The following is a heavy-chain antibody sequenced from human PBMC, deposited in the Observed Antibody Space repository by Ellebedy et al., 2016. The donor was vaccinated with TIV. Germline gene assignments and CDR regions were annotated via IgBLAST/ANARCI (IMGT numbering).Heavy chain of an antibody. J-gene: IGHJ6*02. CDR3: ARDPTREYGQYGMDV. Sequence: PGGSLRLSCAASGFIFSTYSMNWVRQAPGKGLEWVSYISTSSVVIKYADSVKGRFTISRDNAKNSVYLEMNSLRAEDTAVYYCARDPTREYGQYGMDVWGQGTTVTVSS. CDR2: ISTSSVVI. D-gene: IGHD4-17*01. V-gene: IGHV3-48*04. CDR1: GFIFSTYS.